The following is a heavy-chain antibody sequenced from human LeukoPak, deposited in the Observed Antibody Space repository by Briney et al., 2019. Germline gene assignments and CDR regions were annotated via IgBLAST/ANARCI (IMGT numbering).Heavy chain of an antibody. D-gene: IGHD6-19*01. Sequence: PSETLSLTCTVSGGSISSYYWSWIRQPPAKGLEWVSAISGSGGSTYYADSVKGRFTISRDNAKKSLYLQMNSLRADDTAVYYCARGASVVAGNDNAFDIWGQGTMVTVSS. J-gene: IGHJ3*02. CDR1: GGSISSYY. V-gene: IGHV3-23*01. CDR2: ISGSGGST. CDR3: ARGASVVAGNDNAFDI.